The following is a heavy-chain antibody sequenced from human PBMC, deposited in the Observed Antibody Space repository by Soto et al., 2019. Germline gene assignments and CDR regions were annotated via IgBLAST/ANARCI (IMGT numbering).Heavy chain of an antibody. Sequence: GASVKVSCKASGYTFTSYAMHWVRQAPGQRIEWMGWINAGNGNTKYSQKFQGRVTITRDTSASTAYMELSSLRSEDTAVYYCARPYYDILTGYYYFDYWGQGTLVTVSS. D-gene: IGHD3-9*01. CDR1: GYTFTSYA. CDR2: INAGNGNT. V-gene: IGHV1-3*01. J-gene: IGHJ4*02. CDR3: ARPYYDILTGYYYFDY.